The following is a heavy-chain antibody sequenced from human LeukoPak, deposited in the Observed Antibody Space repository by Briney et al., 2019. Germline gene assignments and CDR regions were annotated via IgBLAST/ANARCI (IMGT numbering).Heavy chain of an antibody. Sequence: GGSLRLSCAASGFTFSSYAMSWVRQAPGKGLEWVSAINHSGGYTYYADSVKGRFTFSRDNSKNTLYLQMNSLRAEDTAIYYCAKEHSSGYAFDYWGQGTLVTVSS. CDR2: INHSGGYT. J-gene: IGHJ4*02. V-gene: IGHV3-23*01. CDR3: AKEHSSGYAFDY. D-gene: IGHD3-22*01. CDR1: GFTFSSYA.